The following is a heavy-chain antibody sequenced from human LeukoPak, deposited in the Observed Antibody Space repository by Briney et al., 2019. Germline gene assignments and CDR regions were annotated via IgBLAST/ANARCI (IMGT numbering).Heavy chain of an antibody. V-gene: IGHV4-39*07. CDR2: IYYTGST. Sequence: PSETLSLTCTVSGGSISSTSYYWGWIRQPPGKGLEWIWSIYYTGSTYYNPSLNSRVTISVDTSKNQFSLRLSSVTAADTALYYCARHYDLYYYTDVWGKGTTVTVSS. CDR1: GGSISSTSYY. CDR3: ARHYDLYYYTDV. J-gene: IGHJ6*03. D-gene: IGHD3-22*01.